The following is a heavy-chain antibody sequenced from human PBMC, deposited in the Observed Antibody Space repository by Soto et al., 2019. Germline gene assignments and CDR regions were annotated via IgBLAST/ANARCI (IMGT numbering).Heavy chain of an antibody. CDR2: IWYDGSNK. J-gene: IGHJ4*02. CDR1: GFTFSSYG. CDR3: ARGGPDDILFDY. Sequence: PGGSLRLSCAASGFTFSSYGMHWVRQAPGKGLEWVAVIWYDGSNKYYADSVKGRFTISRDNSKNTLYLQMNSLRAEDTAVYYCARGGPDDILFDYWGQGTLVTVSS. V-gene: IGHV3-33*01. D-gene: IGHD3-9*01.